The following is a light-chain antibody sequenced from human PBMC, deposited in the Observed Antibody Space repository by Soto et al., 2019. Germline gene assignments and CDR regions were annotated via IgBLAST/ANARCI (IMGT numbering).Light chain of an antibody. J-gene: IGKJ4*01. CDR3: QQYYVTPLT. V-gene: IGKV4-1*01. CDR1: QSVLYDSNNKNY. Sequence: DIVMTQSPDSLAASLGERATINCKSSQSVLYDSNNKNYLAWYQLKPRQPPKLLISWSSTRESGVPDRFSGSGPGTDFTLTISSLQTEDGAIYYCQQYYVTPLTFGGGTKVEIK. CDR2: WSS.